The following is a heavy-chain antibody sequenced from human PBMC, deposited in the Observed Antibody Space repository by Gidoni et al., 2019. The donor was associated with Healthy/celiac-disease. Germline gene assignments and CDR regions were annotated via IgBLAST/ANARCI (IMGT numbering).Heavy chain of an antibody. CDR3: ARGRDGYNYGYYYYMDV. CDR2: ISSSSSYI. Sequence: EVQLVESGGGLVKPGGSLRLSCAASGFTFSSYRLNWVRQAPGKGLEWVSSISSSSSYIYYADSVKGRFTISRDNAKNSLYLQMNSLRAEDTAVYYCARGRDGYNYGYYYYMDVWGKGTTVTVSS. J-gene: IGHJ6*03. CDR1: GFTFSSYR. V-gene: IGHV3-21*01. D-gene: IGHD5-12*01.